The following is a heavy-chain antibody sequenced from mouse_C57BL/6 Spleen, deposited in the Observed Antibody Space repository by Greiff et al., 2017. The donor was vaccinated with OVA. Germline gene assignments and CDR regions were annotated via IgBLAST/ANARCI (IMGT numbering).Heavy chain of an antibody. V-gene: IGHV1-15*01. Sequence: VQLQESGAELVRPGASVTLSCKASGYTFTDYEMHWVKQTPVHGLEWIGAIDPETGGTAYNQKFKGKAILTADKSSSTAYMELRSLTSEDSAVYYCTREGYGSSSWYFDVWGTGTTVTVSS. J-gene: IGHJ1*03. CDR2: IDPETGGT. CDR3: TREGYGSSSWYFDV. CDR1: GYTFTDYE. D-gene: IGHD1-1*01.